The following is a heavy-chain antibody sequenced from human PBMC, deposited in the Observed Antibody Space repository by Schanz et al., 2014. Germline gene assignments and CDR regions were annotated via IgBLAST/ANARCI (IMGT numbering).Heavy chain of an antibody. V-gene: IGHV1-18*01. J-gene: IGHJ5*02. CDR1: GYTFTSYA. CDR2: ISAYTNNT. D-gene: IGHD2-2*01. CDR3: ARDRRRYCSTASCLHDNWFDP. Sequence: QVQLVQSGSELKKPGASVKVSCKASGYTFTSYAMNWVRQAPGQGLEWMGWISAYTNNTNYAQKVQGRVTMTTDTSTGTAYMELRSLRSDDTAVYYCARDRRRYCSTASCLHDNWFDPWGQGTLVIVSS.